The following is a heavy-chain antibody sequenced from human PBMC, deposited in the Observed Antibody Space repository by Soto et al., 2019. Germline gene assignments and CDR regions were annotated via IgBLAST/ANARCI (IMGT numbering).Heavy chain of an antibody. J-gene: IGHJ4*02. Sequence: GASVKVSCKASVYTFTSCAMHWVRQAPGQRLEWMGWINAGNGNTKYSQKFQGRVTITRDTSASTAYMELSSLRSEDTAVYYCARDPGVVVAAFDYWGQGTLVTVSS. CDR3: ARDPGVVVAAFDY. D-gene: IGHD2-15*01. CDR2: INAGNGNT. CDR1: VYTFTSCA. V-gene: IGHV1-3*01.